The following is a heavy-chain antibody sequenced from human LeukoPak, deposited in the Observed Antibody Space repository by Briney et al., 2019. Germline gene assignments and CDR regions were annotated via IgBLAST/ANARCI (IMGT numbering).Heavy chain of an antibody. CDR3: ARDGVVAPFYSDYYYYYMDV. Sequence: GGSLRLSCAASGFTFSSYSMNWVRQAPGKGLEWVSCISSSSSFIYYADSVKGRFTISRDNAKNSLYLQMNSLRAEDTAVYYCARDGVVAPFYSDYYYYYMDVWGKGTTVTVSS. D-gene: IGHD3-16*01. CDR1: GFTFSSYS. J-gene: IGHJ6*03. V-gene: IGHV3-21*01. CDR2: ISSSSSFI.